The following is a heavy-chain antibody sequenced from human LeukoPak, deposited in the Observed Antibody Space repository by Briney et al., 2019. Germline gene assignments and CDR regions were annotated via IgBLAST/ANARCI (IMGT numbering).Heavy chain of an antibody. CDR1: GFTFSSYA. V-gene: IGHV3-23*01. CDR3: AKGMFEWLRLPFDY. Sequence: GGSLRLSCAASGFTFSSYAMSWVRQAPGKGLEWVSAISGSGGSTYYADSVKGRFTISRDNSKNTLYLQMNSLRAEDTAVHYCAKGMFEWLRLPFDYWGQGTLVTVSS. D-gene: IGHD5-12*01. J-gene: IGHJ4*02. CDR2: ISGSGGST.